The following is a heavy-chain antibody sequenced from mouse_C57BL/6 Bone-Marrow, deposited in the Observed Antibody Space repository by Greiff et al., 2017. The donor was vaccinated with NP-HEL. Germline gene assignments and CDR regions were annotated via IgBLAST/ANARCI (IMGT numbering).Heavy chain of an antibody. D-gene: IGHD2-2*01. Sequence: VQLHQSGAELARPGASVKMSCKASGYTFTGYTMHWVKQRPGQGLEWIGYFNPSSGYTKYNQKFKDKATLTADKSSSTAYMQLSSLTSEDSAVYYCARGGDDGDGYYFDDWGQGTTLTVSS. CDR2: FNPSSGYT. J-gene: IGHJ2*01. V-gene: IGHV1-4*01. CDR1: GYTFTGYT. CDR3: ARGGDDGDGYYFDD.